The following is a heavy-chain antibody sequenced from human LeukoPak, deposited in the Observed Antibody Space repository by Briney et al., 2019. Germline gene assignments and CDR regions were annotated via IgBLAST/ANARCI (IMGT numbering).Heavy chain of an antibody. V-gene: IGHV1-18*04. J-gene: IGHJ6*04. Sequence: ASVKVSCKASGYTFTSYGFSGVRQAPGQGLEWMGWISAYNGNTNYAQKLQGRVTMTTDTSTSTAYMELRSLRSDDTAVYYCARDYQGFGELFDYYYYGMDVWGKGTTVTVSS. CDR2: ISAYNGNT. CDR3: ARDYQGFGELFDYYYYGMDV. D-gene: IGHD3-10*01. CDR1: GYTFTSYG.